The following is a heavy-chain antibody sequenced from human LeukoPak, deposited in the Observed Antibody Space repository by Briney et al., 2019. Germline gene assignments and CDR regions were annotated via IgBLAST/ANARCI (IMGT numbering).Heavy chain of an antibody. CDR3: AGRYCSSTSCYYFDY. CDR2: INPNSAGT. V-gene: IGHV1-2*02. D-gene: IGHD2-2*01. CDR1: GYTFTDYY. J-gene: IGHJ4*02. Sequence: ASVKVSCKASGYTFTDYYMHWVRQAPGQGLEWMGWINPNSAGTNYAQNFQGRVTMTRDTSINTAYMELTRLRSDDTAVYYCAGRYCSSTSCYYFDYWGQGTLVTVSS.